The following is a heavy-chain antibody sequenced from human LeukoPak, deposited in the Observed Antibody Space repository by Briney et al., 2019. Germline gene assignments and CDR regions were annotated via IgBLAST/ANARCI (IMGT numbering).Heavy chain of an antibody. V-gene: IGHV3-74*01. D-gene: IGHD1-26*01. CDR1: GFTYGNYL. Sequence: GGSLRLSCAASGFTYGNYLMHWVRQAPGKGLVWVSRIGPDGRSTNYADFVKGRFTVSRDNAMNTVYLQMNSLRTEGTAVYYCVRGASGGHYVIDYWGQGTLVTVSS. CDR2: IGPDGRST. J-gene: IGHJ4*02. CDR3: VRGASGGHYVIDY.